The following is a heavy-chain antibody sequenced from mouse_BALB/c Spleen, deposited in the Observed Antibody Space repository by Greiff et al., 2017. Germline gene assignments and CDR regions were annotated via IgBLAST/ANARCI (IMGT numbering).Heavy chain of an antibody. Sequence: VMLVESGPGLVAPSQSLSITCTVSGFSLTSYGVHWVRQPPGKGLEWLGVIWAGGSTNYNSALMSRLSISKDNSKSQVFFKMNSLQANDTAIYYCARTYDYWFAYWGQGTLVTVSA. V-gene: IGHV2-9*02. CDR3: ARTYDYWFAY. CDR2: IWAGGST. CDR1: GFSLTSYG. J-gene: IGHJ3*01. D-gene: IGHD2-4*01.